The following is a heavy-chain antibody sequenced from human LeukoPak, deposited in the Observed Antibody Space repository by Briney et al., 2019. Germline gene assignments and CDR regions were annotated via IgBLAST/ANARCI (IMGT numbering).Heavy chain of an antibody. J-gene: IGHJ4*02. D-gene: IGHD1-1*01. CDR3: ATHSEYKSDI. V-gene: IGHV3-7*01. CDR1: GFTLRKYW. Sequence: GGSLTLSCAASGFTLRKYWMRWVRHATGKGLEWVANIKEDGSREYYVDSVKGRFTISRDNAKNSLYLQMDNLSAQDTAFYYCATHSEYKSDIWGQGTLVTVSS. CDR2: IKEDGSRE.